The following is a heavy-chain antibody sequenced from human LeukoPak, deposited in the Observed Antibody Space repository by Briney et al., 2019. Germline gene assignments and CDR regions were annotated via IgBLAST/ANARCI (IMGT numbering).Heavy chain of an antibody. Sequence: ASAKVSCQSSGYSFIDYYIHWVRQAPGQGLEWMGWVNPHSGGTKFAQKFQGRVTMTRDTSIDTAYMEVSSLRSDDTAVYYCARDGGIAAAGKRYWFAPWGQGTLVTVSS. J-gene: IGHJ5*02. D-gene: IGHD6-13*01. CDR2: VNPHSGGT. CDR3: ARDGGIAAAGKRYWFAP. V-gene: IGHV1-2*02. CDR1: GYSFIDYY.